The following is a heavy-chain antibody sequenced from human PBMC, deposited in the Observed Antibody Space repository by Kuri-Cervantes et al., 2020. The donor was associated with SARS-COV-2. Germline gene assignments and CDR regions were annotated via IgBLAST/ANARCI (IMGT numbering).Heavy chain of an antibody. CDR1: GGSISSYY. V-gene: IGHV4-59*01. CDR2: IYYSGST. Sequence: SETLSLTCTVSGGSISSYYWSWIRQPPGKGLEWIGYIYYSGSTNYNPSLKSRVTISVDTSKNQFSLKLSSVTAADTAVYYCASTKLVTVFSSAFDIWGQGTMVTVSS. J-gene: IGHJ3*02. CDR3: ASTKLVTVFSSAFDI. D-gene: IGHD3-3*01.